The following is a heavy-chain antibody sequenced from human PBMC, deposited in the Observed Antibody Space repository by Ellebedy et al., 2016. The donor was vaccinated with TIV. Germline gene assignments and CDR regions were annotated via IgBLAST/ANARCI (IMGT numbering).Heavy chain of an antibody. Sequence: GESLKISXVASGFTFSNYVMSWVRQAPGKGLEWVSAISGGSDGTYYAGSVKGRFTISRDNSKNTLFLQMNSLGAENTAIYYCAKGSGAGRPYYFDYWGQGTLVTVSS. D-gene: IGHD6-6*01. CDR3: AKGSGAGRPYYFDY. CDR2: ISGGSDGT. CDR1: GFTFSNYV. V-gene: IGHV3-23*01. J-gene: IGHJ4*02.